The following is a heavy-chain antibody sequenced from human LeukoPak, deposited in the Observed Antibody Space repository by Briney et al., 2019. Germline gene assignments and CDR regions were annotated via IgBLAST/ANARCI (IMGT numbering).Heavy chain of an antibody. CDR3: ARLGYCSGGSCNSYFQH. Sequence: SETLSLTCAVHGGAFSGYYWSLIRQSPGKGLEWIGEIKYTGSTNYNPSVKSRVTISGDTSKNQFSLHLSSVTAADTAVYYCARLGYCSGGSCNSYFQHWGQGTLVTVSS. D-gene: IGHD2-15*01. V-gene: IGHV4-34*01. CDR1: GGAFSGYY. CDR2: IKYTGST. J-gene: IGHJ1*01.